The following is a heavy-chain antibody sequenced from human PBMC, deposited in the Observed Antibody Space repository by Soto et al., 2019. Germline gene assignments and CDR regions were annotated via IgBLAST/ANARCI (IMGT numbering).Heavy chain of an antibody. D-gene: IGHD5-12*01. V-gene: IGHV1-3*01. Sequence: VQLMQSGAEVKKPGASVRISCTASGISYTTYAIHWVRQAPGQGLEWMGWINAGNGDTRYSQRFQGRVTLTTDTSATTTYMDLSSLRSEDTSIYYCARAISGYVTWGQGTLVTVSS. J-gene: IGHJ4*02. CDR3: ARAISGYVT. CDR1: GISYTTYA. CDR2: INAGNGDT.